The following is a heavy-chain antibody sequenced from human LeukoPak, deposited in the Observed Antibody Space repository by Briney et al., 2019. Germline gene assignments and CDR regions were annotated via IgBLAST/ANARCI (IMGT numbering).Heavy chain of an antibody. Sequence: GGPLSPSSAASGSTVGDTYMRWVRQPPGKGLEWFSDIDGADDTYYADSVKGRFTISRDNSKNTLYLQMSSLRAEDTAVYYCARIYYDSRGVAFDYWGEGTLATVSS. CDR3: ARIYYDSRGVAFDY. J-gene: IGHJ4*02. CDR1: GSTVGDTY. CDR2: IDGADDT. V-gene: IGHV3-66*01. D-gene: IGHD3-22*01.